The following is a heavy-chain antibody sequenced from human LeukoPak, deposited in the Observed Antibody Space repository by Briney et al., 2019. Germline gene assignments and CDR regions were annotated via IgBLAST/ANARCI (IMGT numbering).Heavy chain of an antibody. CDR2: IHYDGSNK. CDR1: GFTFNTYH. Sequence: PGGSLRLSCAASGFTFNTYHMHWVRQAPGKGLEWVAFIHYDGSNKYYTDSVRGRFTISRDNSKSTLFLQMNSLRTEDTAVYYCATLAVVATWGQGTLITVSS. D-gene: IGHD6-19*01. J-gene: IGHJ4*02. CDR3: ATLAVVAT. V-gene: IGHV3-30*02.